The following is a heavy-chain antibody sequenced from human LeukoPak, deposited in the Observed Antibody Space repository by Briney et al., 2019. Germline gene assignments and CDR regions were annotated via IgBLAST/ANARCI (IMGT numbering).Heavy chain of an antibody. CDR3: ASWIQLWEY. CDR2: ISWDGGST. CDR1: GFTFSNAW. J-gene: IGHJ4*02. D-gene: IGHD5-18*01. Sequence: GGSLRLSCAASGFTFSNAWMSWVRQAPGKGLEWVSLISWDGGSTYYADSVKGRFTISRDNSKNTLYLQMNSLRAEDTAVYYCASWIQLWEYWGQGTLVTVSS. V-gene: IGHV3-53*01.